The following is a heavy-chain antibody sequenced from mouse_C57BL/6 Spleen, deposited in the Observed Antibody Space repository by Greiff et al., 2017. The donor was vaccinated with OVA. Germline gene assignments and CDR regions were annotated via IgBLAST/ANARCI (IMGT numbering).Heavy chain of an antibody. CDR2: IDPETGGT. Sequence: QVQLQQSGAELVRPGASVTLSCKASGYTFTDYEMHWVKQTPVHGLEWIGAIDPETGGTAYNQKFKGKAILTADKSSSTAYMELRSLTSEDSAVYYCTRGKGITTVVEGAWFAYWGQGTLVTVSA. CDR3: TRGKGITTVVEGAWFAY. J-gene: IGHJ3*01. D-gene: IGHD1-1*01. V-gene: IGHV1-15*01. CDR1: GYTFTDYE.